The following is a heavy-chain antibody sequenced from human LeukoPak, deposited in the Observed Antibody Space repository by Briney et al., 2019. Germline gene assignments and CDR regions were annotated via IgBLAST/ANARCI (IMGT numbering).Heavy chain of an antibody. V-gene: IGHV3-21*01. CDR2: ITSRSTCI. J-gene: IGHJ4*02. CDR3: ARCGTAMSNPCDY. D-gene: IGHD5-18*01. CDR1: GFTFSSYS. Sequence: PGGSLRLSCAASGFTFSSYSMNWVRQAPGTGLEWVSSITSRSTCIYYADSVKGRFTISRDNAKNSLYLQMNSLRAEDTALYYCARCGTAMSNPCDYWGQGTLVTVSS.